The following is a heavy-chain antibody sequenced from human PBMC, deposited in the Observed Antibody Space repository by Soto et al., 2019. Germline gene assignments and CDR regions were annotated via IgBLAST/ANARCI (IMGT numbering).Heavy chain of an antibody. CDR1: GYTFTDYY. D-gene: IGHD2-15*01. V-gene: IGHV1-2*02. J-gene: IGHJ6*02. CDR2: INPNSGGT. CDR3: ARNGYRICGSGDGPFDYVMYL. Sequence: ASVQATSTAPGYTFTDYYMHWVRQAPGQGLEWMGWINPNSGGTNYAQKFQGRVTMTRDTSISTAYMELSRLRSDDTAVYYCARNGYRICGSGDGPFDYVMYLWGQGTTVTGAS.